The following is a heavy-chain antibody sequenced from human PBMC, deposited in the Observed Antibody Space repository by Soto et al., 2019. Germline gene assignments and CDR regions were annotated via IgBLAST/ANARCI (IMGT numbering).Heavy chain of an antibody. CDR2: INAGNGNT. Sequence: QVPLVQSGAEVKKPGASVKVSCKTSGYTFTSYVTHWVRQAPGQRLEWMGWINAGNGNTKYSQKLQGRVTITRDTSASTAYMELSSLRSEDTAVYHCARGQGYCTGGTCYILFDYWGQGTLVTVSS. J-gene: IGHJ4*02. D-gene: IGHD2-8*02. CDR1: GYTFTSYV. CDR3: ARGQGYCTGGTCYILFDY. V-gene: IGHV1-3*01.